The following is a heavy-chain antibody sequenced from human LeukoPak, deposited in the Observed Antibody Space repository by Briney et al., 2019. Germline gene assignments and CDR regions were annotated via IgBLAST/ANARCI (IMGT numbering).Heavy chain of an antibody. V-gene: IGHV4-39*01. CDR2: IYYSGST. J-gene: IGHJ4*02. CDR1: GGSISSSSYY. CDR3: AGRGSGYSYGYFDY. Sequence: SETLSLTCTVSGGSISSSSYYWGWIRQPPGKGLEWIGSIYYSGSTYYNPSLKSRVTISVDTSKNQFSLKLSSVTAADTAVYYCAGRGSGYSYGYFDYWGQGTLVTVSS. D-gene: IGHD5-18*01.